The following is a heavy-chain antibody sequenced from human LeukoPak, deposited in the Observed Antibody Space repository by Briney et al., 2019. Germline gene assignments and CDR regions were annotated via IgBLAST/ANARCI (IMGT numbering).Heavy chain of an antibody. V-gene: IGHV4-59*12. D-gene: IGHD6-13*01. J-gene: IGHJ5*02. CDR3: ARGRSMYSSSWNDH. Sequence: SETLSLTCTVSGGSISSYYWSWIRQPPGKGLEWIGYIYYSGSTNYNPSLKSRVTISVDTSKNQFSLKLSPVTAADTAVYYRARGRSMYSSSWNDHWGQGTLVTVSS. CDR2: IYYSGST. CDR1: GGSISSYY.